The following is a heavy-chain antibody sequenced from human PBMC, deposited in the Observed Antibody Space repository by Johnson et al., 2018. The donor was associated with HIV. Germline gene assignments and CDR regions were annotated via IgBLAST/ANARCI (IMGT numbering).Heavy chain of an antibody. CDR2: IKHEGSEK. CDR3: ARQFRSVGAPDAFDI. J-gene: IGHJ3*02. D-gene: IGHD1-26*01. CDR1: GFTFSSYW. V-gene: IGHV3-7*01. Sequence: VQLLESGGGVVQPGRSLRLSCAASGFTFSSYWMSWVRQAPGKGLEWVANIKHEGSEKYYVDSVKGRFTNSRDNAKNSLYLQMHCLRAEDTAMYYCARQFRSVGAPDAFDIWVQGTMVTVSS.